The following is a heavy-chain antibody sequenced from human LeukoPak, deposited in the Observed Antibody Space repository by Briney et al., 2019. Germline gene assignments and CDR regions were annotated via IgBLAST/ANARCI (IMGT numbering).Heavy chain of an antibody. CDR1: GFTLSSYA. Sequence: PGGSLRLSCAASGFTLSSYAMSWVRQGPGKGLEWVSAISVSGNTYHADSVKGRFTISRDISKNTVYLQMNSLRVEDTAVYYCAKDFYWAFDYWGQGTLVTVSS. CDR3: AKDFYWAFDY. CDR2: ISVSGNT. V-gene: IGHV3-23*01. J-gene: IGHJ4*02. D-gene: IGHD2-8*02.